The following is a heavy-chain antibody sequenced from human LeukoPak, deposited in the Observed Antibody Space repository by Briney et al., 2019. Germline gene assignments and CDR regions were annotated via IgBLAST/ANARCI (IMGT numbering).Heavy chain of an antibody. Sequence: GGSLRLSCVDSGFTFSSYSINWVRQAPGNGLEWVSYISSSSSTIYYADSVKGRFTISRDNAKNSLYLQMNSLRAEDAAVYYCARPLKYYYGSETYFWFDPWGQGTLVTVSS. CDR2: ISSSSSTI. CDR3: ARPLKYYYGSETYFWFDP. D-gene: IGHD3-10*01. V-gene: IGHV3-48*01. CDR1: GFTFSSYS. J-gene: IGHJ5*02.